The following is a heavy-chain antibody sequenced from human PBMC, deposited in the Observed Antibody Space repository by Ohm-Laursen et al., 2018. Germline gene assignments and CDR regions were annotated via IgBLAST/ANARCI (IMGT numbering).Heavy chain of an antibody. CDR1: GFTFSSYS. J-gene: IGHJ6*02. Sequence: SLRLSCSASGFTFSSYSMNWVRQAPGKGLEWVSSISSSSSYIYYADSVKGRFTISRDNAKNSLYLQMNSLRAEDTAVYYCARDRGVIGYYYYGMDVWGQGTTVTVSS. D-gene: IGHD2/OR15-2a*01. V-gene: IGHV3-21*04. CDR2: ISSSSSYI. CDR3: ARDRGVIGYYYYGMDV.